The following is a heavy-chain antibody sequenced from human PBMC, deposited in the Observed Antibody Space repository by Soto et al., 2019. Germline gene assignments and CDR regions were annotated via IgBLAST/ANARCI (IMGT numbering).Heavy chain of an antibody. J-gene: IGHJ4*02. D-gene: IGHD1-26*01. CDR2: IWYDGSNK. V-gene: IGHV3-33*01. CDR3: AIDWEGAFDY. CDR1: GFTFSSYG. Sequence: QVQLVESGGGVVQPGRSLRLSCAASGFTFSSYGMHWVRKAPGKGLEWVAVIWYDGSNKYYADSVKGRFTISRDNSKNTLYLQMNSLRAEDTAVYYCAIDWEGAFDYWGQGTLVTVSS.